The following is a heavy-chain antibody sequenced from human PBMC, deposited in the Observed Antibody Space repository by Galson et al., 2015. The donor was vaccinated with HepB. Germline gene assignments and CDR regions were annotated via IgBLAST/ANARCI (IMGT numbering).Heavy chain of an antibody. CDR2: VYSGGST. V-gene: IGHV3-53*01. Sequence: SLRLSCAASGFTFSSYWMSWVRQAPGKGLEWVSVVYSGGSTYYADSVKGRFTISRDNSKNMLYLQMNSLRAEDTAVYYCARDHRDGYNPGAFEIWGQGTMVTVSS. J-gene: IGHJ3*02. CDR3: ARDHRDGYNPGAFEI. CDR1: GFTFSSYW. D-gene: IGHD5-24*01.